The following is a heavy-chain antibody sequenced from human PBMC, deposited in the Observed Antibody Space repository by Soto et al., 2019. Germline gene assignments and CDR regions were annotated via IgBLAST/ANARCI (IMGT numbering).Heavy chain of an antibody. Sequence: GGSLRLSCAASGFTFTRYSMNWVRQAPGKGLEWVSSISSTTNYIYYGDSMKGRFTISRDNSKNSLYLQMNSPRTEDTALYYCAKAYAVAGTRSYYYYGMDVWGQGTTVTVS. V-gene: IGHV3-21*04. CDR3: AKAYAVAGTRSYYYYGMDV. CDR1: GFTFTRYS. J-gene: IGHJ6*02. D-gene: IGHD6-19*01. CDR2: ISSTTNYI.